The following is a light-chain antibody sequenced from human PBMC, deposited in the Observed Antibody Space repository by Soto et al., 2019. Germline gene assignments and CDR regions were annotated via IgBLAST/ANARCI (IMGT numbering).Light chain of an antibody. CDR2: DVS. CDR3: SSYTSSSTLSTYV. J-gene: IGLJ1*01. Sequence: QSVLTHPASVSGSPGQSITISCTGTSSDVGGYNYVSWYQHHPGKAPKLMIYDVSNRPSGVSNRFSGSKSGNTASLIISGLQAEDEADYYCSSYTSSSTLSTYVFGTG. V-gene: IGLV2-14*03. CDR1: SSDVGGYNY.